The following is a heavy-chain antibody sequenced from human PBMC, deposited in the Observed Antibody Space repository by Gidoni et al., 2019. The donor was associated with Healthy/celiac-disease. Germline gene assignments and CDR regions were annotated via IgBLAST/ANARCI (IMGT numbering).Heavy chain of an antibody. CDR2: IYSSGST. CDR1: GGSISSYY. CDR3: ARHAGYDSSGDYYDY. J-gene: IGHJ4*02. V-gene: IGHV4-59*08. Sequence: QVQLQESGPGLVKPSETLSLPCTVSGGSISSYYWSWIRQPPGQGLEWIWYIYSSGSTNYNPSRKSRVTISVDTTKNKFSLKLSSGTAADTAVYYCARHAGYDSSGDYYDYWGQGTLVTVSS. D-gene: IGHD3-22*01.